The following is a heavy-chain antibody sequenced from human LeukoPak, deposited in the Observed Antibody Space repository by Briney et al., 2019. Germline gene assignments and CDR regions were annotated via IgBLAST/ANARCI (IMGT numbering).Heavy chain of an antibody. Sequence: ASVKVSCKASGYTFTGYYMHWVRQAPGQGLEWMGWINPNSGGTNYAQKFQGRVTMTRDTSISTAYMELSRLGSDDTAVYYCARETGYYDSSGYGYLGPYFDYWGQGTLVTVSS. V-gene: IGHV1-2*02. D-gene: IGHD3-22*01. CDR1: GYTFTGYY. J-gene: IGHJ4*02. CDR3: ARETGYYDSSGYGYLGPYFDY. CDR2: INPNSGGT.